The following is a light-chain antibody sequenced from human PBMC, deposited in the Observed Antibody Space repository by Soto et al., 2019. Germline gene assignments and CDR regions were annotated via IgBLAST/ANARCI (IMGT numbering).Light chain of an antibody. J-gene: IGKJ4*01. CDR2: DAS. Sequence: EIVLTQSPATLSLSPGERATLSCRASQSVSSYLAWYQQKPGQAPRLLIYDASNRATGIPARFSASGSGTEFTLTISSLQSEDFAVYFCQQYNEWPPLTFGGGTKVEI. CDR1: QSVSSY. CDR3: QQYNEWPPLT. V-gene: IGKV3-15*01.